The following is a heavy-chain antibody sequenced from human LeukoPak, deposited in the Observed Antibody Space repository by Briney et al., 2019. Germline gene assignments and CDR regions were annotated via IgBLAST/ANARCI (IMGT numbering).Heavy chain of an antibody. V-gene: IGHV3-7*01. CDR2: IKQDGSEK. Sequence: PGGSLRLSCAASGFTFSNAWMTWVRQAPGKGLEWVANIKQDGSEKYYVDSVKGRFTISRDNAKNSLYLQMNSLRAEDTAVYYCARSVSCSSTSCYYYFDYWGQGTLVTVSS. CDR1: GFTFSNAW. J-gene: IGHJ4*02. D-gene: IGHD2-2*01. CDR3: ARSVSCSSTSCYYYFDY.